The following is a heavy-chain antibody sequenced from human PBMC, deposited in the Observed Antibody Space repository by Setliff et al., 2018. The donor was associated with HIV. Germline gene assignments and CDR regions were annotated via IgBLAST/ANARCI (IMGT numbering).Heavy chain of an antibody. J-gene: IGHJ5*02. CDR2: IKQDGNEK. D-gene: IGHD3-10*01. Sequence: PSETLSLSCAASEFTFSSYEMNWARQAPGKGLEWVASIKQDGNEKYYVDSIKDRFTISRDDLKNSLYLQLNSLRAEDTAVYYCARYLWSNAPRDAWGQGTLVTVSS. V-gene: IGHV3-7*01. CDR1: EFTFSSYE. CDR3: ARYLWSNAPRDA.